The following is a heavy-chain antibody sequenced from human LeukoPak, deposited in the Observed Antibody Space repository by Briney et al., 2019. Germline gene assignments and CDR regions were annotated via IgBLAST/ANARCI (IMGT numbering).Heavy chain of an antibody. CDR3: ARPTFRHHLDTFDY. CDR1: GDSVSSSSAA. Sequence: SQTLSLTCAISGDSVSSSSAAWNWIRQSPSRGLEWLGRTYYRSKWYDDYAVSVKSRITINPDTSKNQFSLQLNSVTPEDTAVYYFARPTFRHHLDTFDYWGKETLVTVSS. CDR2: TYYRSKWYD. D-gene: IGHD5-18*01. V-gene: IGHV6-1*01. J-gene: IGHJ4*02.